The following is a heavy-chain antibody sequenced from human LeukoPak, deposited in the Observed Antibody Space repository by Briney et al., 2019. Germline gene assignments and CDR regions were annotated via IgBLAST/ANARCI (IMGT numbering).Heavy chain of an antibody. J-gene: IGHJ4*02. CDR3: ARVPTVTTTFDY. Sequence: SETLSLTCTVSGGSISSSSYYWGWIRQPPGTGLEWIGSIYYSGSTYYNPSLKSRVTISVDTSKNQFSLKLSSVTAADTAVYYCARVPTVTTTFDYWGQGTLVIVSS. CDR2: IYYSGST. V-gene: IGHV4-39*01. D-gene: IGHD4-17*01. CDR1: GGSISSSSYY.